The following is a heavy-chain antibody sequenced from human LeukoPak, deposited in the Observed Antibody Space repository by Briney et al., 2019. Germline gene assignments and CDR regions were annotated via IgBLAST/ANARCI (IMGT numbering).Heavy chain of an antibody. CDR2: INHSGST. Sequence: SETLSLTCAVYGGSFSGYYWSWIRQPPGKGLEWIGEINHSGSTNHNPSLKSRVTISVDTSKNQFSLKLSSVTAADTAVYYCARGWADTAVVPGGIFFDYWGQGTLVTVSS. CDR3: ARGWADTAVVPGGIFFDY. J-gene: IGHJ4*02. D-gene: IGHD5-18*01. CDR1: GGSFSGYY. V-gene: IGHV4-34*01.